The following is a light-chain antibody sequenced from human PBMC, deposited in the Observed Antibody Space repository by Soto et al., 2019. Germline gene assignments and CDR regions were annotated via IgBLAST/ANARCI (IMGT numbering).Light chain of an antibody. Sequence: DIQLTQSPSFLSASVGDRVTITCRAGQGINSYLAWYQQKPGKAPKLLIYAASTLQSGVPSRFSGSGSGTEFTLTISSLQPEDFATNYCQQLNSYPRITFGQGTRLEIK. V-gene: IGKV1-9*01. CDR3: QQLNSYPRIT. J-gene: IGKJ5*01. CDR2: AAS. CDR1: QGINSY.